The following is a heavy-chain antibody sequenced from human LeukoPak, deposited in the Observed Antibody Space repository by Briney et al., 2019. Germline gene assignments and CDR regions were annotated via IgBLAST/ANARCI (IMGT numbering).Heavy chain of an antibody. J-gene: IGHJ6*02. Sequence: SETLSFTCDVKGGSLSGSYWTWIRQSPEKRLEWIGEINHSGSTNYNPSLKSRVTISVDTSKNQFSLKLSSVTAADTAVYYCARGRRVIVVVPAAVPFYGMDVWGQGTTVTVSS. V-gene: IGHV4-34*01. CDR3: ARGRRVIVVVPAAVPFYGMDV. CDR2: INHSGST. D-gene: IGHD2-2*01. CDR1: GGSLSGSY.